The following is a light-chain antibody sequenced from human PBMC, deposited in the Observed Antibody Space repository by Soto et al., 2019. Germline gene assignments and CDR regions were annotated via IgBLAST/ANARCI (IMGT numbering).Light chain of an antibody. J-gene: IGKJ1*01. CDR1: QSVSDN. CDR3: QHYNSYSEA. V-gene: IGKV3-15*01. Sequence: EIVMTQSPATLSVSPGQRATLSCRASQSVSDNLAWYQQKPGQAPRLLIYGAYIRATGVPARLSGSGSGTEFTLTISSLQSEDCAIYYCQHYNSYSEAFGQGTKVDIK. CDR2: GAY.